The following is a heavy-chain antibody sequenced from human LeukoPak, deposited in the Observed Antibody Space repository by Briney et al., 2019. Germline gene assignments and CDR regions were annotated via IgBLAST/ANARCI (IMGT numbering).Heavy chain of an antibody. D-gene: IGHD3-10*01. V-gene: IGHV3-7*01. J-gene: IGHJ4*02. Sequence: GRSLRLSCAASGFTFKSYWMSWVRQTPGKGLEWVANINQDGSEKYSVESVKGRFTISRDNAQNSLSLQINSLRAEDTAVYYCARRGGLDYWGQGTLVTVSS. CDR2: INQDGSEK. CDR3: ARRGGLDY. CDR1: GFTFKSYW.